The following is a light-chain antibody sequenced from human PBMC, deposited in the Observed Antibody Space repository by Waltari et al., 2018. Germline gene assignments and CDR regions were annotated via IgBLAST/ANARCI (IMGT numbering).Light chain of an antibody. J-gene: IGLJ1*01. CDR3: SSYRSSSTLKYV. V-gene: IGLV2-14*01. Sequence: QSALTQPASVSGSPGQSITISCTGTSTDVGCYNYVPWYQQHPDKVPKLMIYEVGSRPSGVSDRFSGSKSGNTASLTISGLQAEDEADYYCSSYRSSSTLKYVFGTGTKVTVL. CDR1: STDVGCYNY. CDR2: EVG.